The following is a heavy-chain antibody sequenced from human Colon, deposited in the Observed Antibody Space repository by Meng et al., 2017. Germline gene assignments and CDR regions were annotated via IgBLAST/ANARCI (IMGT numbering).Heavy chain of an antibody. Sequence: QLQLQESGPGLVEPSGPLSLTCAVSGGSISSYNGWSWVRQPPGKGLEWIGQIDLGGTPYYNPSLESRVIMSLDKSKNQLSLRLTSVAAADTAVYYCARHGGWHFDYWGQGALVTVSS. CDR1: GGSISSYNG. D-gene: IGHD6-19*01. CDR2: IDLGGTP. V-gene: IGHV4-4*02. CDR3: ARHGGWHFDY. J-gene: IGHJ4*02.